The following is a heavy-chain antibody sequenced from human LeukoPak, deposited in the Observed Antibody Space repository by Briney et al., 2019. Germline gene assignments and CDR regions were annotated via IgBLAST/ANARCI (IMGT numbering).Heavy chain of an antibody. Sequence: PGGSLRLSCAASGFTFSSYWTSWVRQAPGKGLEWVANIKQDGSEKYYVDSMKGRFTISRDNAKNSLYLQMNSLRAEDTAVYYCASLAGILIPFYFDYWGQGTLVTVSS. D-gene: IGHD6-19*01. CDR2: IKQDGSEK. CDR1: GFTFSSYW. J-gene: IGHJ4*02. CDR3: ASLAGILIPFYFDY. V-gene: IGHV3-7*01.